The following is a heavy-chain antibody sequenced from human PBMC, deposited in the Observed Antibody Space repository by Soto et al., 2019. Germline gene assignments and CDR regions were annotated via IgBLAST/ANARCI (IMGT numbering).Heavy chain of an antibody. V-gene: IGHV3-15*01. D-gene: IGHD2-2*01. J-gene: IGHJ4*02. CDR3: TTVYCATTSCFAPFDF. Sequence: EVQLVESGGDLVKPGGSLRLSCVVSGFTFRNAWMSWVRQAPGRGLEWIGRIKPIADGGTAEYAAPMKGRFSLSRDDSKDTLFLHMDNLNTEDTGRYFCTTVYCATTSCFAPFDFWGQGTLVTVSS. CDR1: GFTFRNAW. CDR2: IKPIADGGTA.